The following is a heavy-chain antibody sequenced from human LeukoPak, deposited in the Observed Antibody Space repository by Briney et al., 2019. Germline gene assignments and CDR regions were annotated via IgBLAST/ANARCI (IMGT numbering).Heavy chain of an antibody. Sequence: GGSLRLSCAASGFTVSSNYMSWVRQAPGKGLEWVSVIYSGGSTYYADSVKGRFTISRDNSKNTLYLQMNSLRAEDTAVYYCARMRYFDWLFDYWGQGTLVTVSS. J-gene: IGHJ4*02. D-gene: IGHD3-9*01. CDR3: ARMRYFDWLFDY. CDR2: IYSGGST. V-gene: IGHV3-53*01. CDR1: GFTVSSNY.